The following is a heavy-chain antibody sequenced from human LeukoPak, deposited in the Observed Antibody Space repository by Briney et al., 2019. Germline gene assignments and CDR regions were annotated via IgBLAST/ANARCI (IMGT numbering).Heavy chain of an antibody. D-gene: IGHD5-24*01. CDR3: AKEGRSLQTY. CDR1: GFMFSSNW. CDR2: IKEDGTET. V-gene: IGHV3-7*03. J-gene: IGHJ4*02. Sequence: GGSLRLSCAASGFMFSSNWMSWVRLAPGKGLEWVANIKEDGTETYYVDSVKGRFTSSRDNAKNSLYLQMNSLRVEDTAVYYCAKEGRSLQTYWGQGTLVTVSS.